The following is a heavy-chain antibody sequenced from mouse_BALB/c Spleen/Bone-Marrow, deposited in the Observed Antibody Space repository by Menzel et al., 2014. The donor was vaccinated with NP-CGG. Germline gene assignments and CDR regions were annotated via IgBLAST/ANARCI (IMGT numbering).Heavy chain of an antibody. Sequence: VQLQQPGPELVKPGTSVKMSCKASGYTFTSYVIHWVKQKPGQGLEWIGYINPFNDGTKYSEEFKDKATLTSDKSSNTAYMELSSLTSEDSVVYYCARTGNYYGSSFDYWGQGTTLTVSS. CDR3: ARTGNYYGSSFDY. CDR2: INPFNDGT. D-gene: IGHD1-1*01. J-gene: IGHJ2*01. CDR1: GYTFTSYV. V-gene: IGHV1-14*01.